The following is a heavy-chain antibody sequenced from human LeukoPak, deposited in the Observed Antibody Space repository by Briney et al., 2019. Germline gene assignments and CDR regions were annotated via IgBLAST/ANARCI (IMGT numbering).Heavy chain of an antibody. D-gene: IGHD1-26*01. CDR2: ISGSGGST. CDR3: AKLWQERDAFDI. CDR1: GFTVSSNY. J-gene: IGHJ3*02. V-gene: IGHV3-23*01. Sequence: GGSLRLSCAASGFTVSSNYMSWVRQAPGKGLEWVSAISGSGGSTYYADSVKGRFTISRDNSKNTLYLQMNSLRAEDTAVYYCAKLWQERDAFDIWGQGTMVTVSS.